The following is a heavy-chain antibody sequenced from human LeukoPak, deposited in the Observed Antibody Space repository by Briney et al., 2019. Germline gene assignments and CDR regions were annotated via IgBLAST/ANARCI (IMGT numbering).Heavy chain of an antibody. J-gene: IGHJ4*02. CDR3: AREWSAFDY. Sequence: SETLSLTCTVSGGSISTFYWSWIRQPPGKGLEWIGYIHYSGSTNYNPSLKSRVNISVDTSKNQLSLKVSSVIAADTAVYYCAREWSAFDYWGQGTLVTVSS. V-gene: IGHV4-59*12. CDR1: GGSISTFY. CDR2: IHYSGST. D-gene: IGHD2-15*01.